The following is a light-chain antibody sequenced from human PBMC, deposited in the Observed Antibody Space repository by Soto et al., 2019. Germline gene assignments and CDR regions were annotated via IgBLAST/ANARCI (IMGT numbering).Light chain of an antibody. J-gene: IGKJ1*01. CDR3: QQYDSSPRT. CDR1: QSVSSSY. CDR2: RTS. Sequence: EIVLTQSPGTLSLSPGERATLSCRASQSVSSSYLAWYQQKPGQAPRLLIYRTSNRATGIPDRFSGSVSGTDFTLTISRLEPEDFAVYWCQQYDSSPRTFGQGTKVEIK. V-gene: IGKV3-20*01.